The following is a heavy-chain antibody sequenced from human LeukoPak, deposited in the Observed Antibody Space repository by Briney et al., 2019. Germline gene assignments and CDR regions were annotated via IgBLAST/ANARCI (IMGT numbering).Heavy chain of an antibody. D-gene: IGHD3-16*02. CDR1: GYTLTELS. J-gene: IGHJ4*02. CDR3: ARDFRITFGGVIVNEDFDY. Sequence: ASVKVSCKVSGYTLTELSMHWVRQAPGKGLEWMGGFDPEDGETIYAQKFQGRVTMTEDTSTDTAYMELRSLRSDDTAVYYCARDFRITFGGVIVNEDFDYWGQGTLVTVSS. CDR2: FDPEDGET. V-gene: IGHV1-24*01.